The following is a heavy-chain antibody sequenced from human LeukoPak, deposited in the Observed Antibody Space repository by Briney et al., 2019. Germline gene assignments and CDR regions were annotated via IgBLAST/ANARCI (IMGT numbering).Heavy chain of an antibody. J-gene: IGHJ4*02. CDR3: ARHKRVDPLGLAY. CDR1: GGSISSSNW. CDR2: IYHSGST. Sequence: SETLSLTCAVSGGSISSSNWWSWVRQPPGKGLEWIGEIYHSGSTNYNPSLKSRVTISVDKSKNQFSLKLSSVTAADTAVYYCARHKRVDPLGLAYWGQGTLVTVSS. V-gene: IGHV4-4*02. D-gene: IGHD2-21*01.